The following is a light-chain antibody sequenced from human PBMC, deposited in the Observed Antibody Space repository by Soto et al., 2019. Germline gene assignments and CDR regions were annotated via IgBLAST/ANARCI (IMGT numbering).Light chain of an antibody. CDR1: ESVSIN. CDR3: HQYNDWPPS. CDR2: GAS. J-gene: IGKJ2*01. V-gene: IGKV3-15*01. Sequence: EIVMTQSPATLSLSPGERVTLSCRASESVSINFAWYQQKPGQAPRLLIYGASTRATGIPARFSGSGSGTDFTLTISSLQSDDFGVYYCHQYNDWPPSFGQGT.